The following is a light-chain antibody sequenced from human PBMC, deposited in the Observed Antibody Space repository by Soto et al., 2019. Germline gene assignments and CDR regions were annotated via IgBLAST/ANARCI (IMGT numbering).Light chain of an antibody. J-gene: IGKJ1*01. CDR2: AAS. CDR3: QQYYRFQWT. Sequence: VIWMTQSPSLLSTSTRERATISCRMTQGISSYLAWYQKKPGKAPELLIYAASILQSGVPSRSSGSGSGTDFTLTSSCLQSEDFATYCCQQYYRFQWTFGQGTKVDIK. V-gene: IGKV1D-8*01. CDR1: QGISSY.